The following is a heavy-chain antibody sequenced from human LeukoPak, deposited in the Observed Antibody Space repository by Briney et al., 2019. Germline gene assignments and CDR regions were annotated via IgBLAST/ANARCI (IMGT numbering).Heavy chain of an antibody. CDR2: IYYSGST. D-gene: IGHD3-10*01. Sequence: SETLSLTCTVSGGSISSYYWSWIRQPPGKGLEWIGYIYYSGSTNYNPSLKSRVTISVDTSKNQFSLKLSSVTAADTAVYYCARQGSYYGSGRGSFDYWGQGTLVTVSS. CDR1: GGSISSYY. J-gene: IGHJ4*02. V-gene: IGHV4-59*08. CDR3: ARQGSYYGSGRGSFDY.